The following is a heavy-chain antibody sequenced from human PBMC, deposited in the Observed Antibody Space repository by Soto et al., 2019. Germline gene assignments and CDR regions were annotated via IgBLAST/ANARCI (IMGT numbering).Heavy chain of an antibody. J-gene: IGHJ4*02. Sequence: EVQLVESGGGLVKPGGSLRLSCAASGFTFSSFSMNWVRQAPGKGLEWVSSISSSSSYIYYADSVKGRFTISRDNAKNSLYLQMNSLRAEDTAVYYCARAEDYYDSRGYLYWGQGTLVTVSS. V-gene: IGHV3-21*01. CDR2: ISSSSSYI. CDR1: GFTFSSFS. CDR3: ARAEDYYDSRGYLY. D-gene: IGHD3-22*01.